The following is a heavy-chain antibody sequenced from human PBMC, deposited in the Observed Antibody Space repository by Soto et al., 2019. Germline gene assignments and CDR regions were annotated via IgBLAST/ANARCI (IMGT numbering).Heavy chain of an antibody. CDR2: ISNRGDT. CDR3: AREPRYCRGGSCSITGDAFDI. J-gene: IGHJ3*02. D-gene: IGHD2-15*01. CDR1: GFIVSDTY. V-gene: IGHV3-66*01. Sequence: LRLSCTASGFIVSDTYMNWVRQAPGKGLEWVSVISNRGDTHYADSVRGRFSLSRDIADNTLHLQMNNLRVEDTAVYYCAREPRYCRGGSCSITGDAFDIWGQGTMVTVSS.